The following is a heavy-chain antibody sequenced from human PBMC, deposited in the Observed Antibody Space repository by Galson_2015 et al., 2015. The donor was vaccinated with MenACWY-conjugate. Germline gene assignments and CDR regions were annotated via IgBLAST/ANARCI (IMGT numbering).Heavy chain of an antibody. CDR2: ISAYNGNT. CDR1: GYTFTSYG. D-gene: IGHD1-14*01. Sequence: SCKASGYTFTSYGISWVRQAPGQGLEWMGWISAYNGNTNYAQKLQGRVTMTTDTSTSTAYMELRSLRSDDTAVYYCARDRIDPEPCQFDYWGQGTLVTVSS. V-gene: IGHV1-18*04. CDR3: ARDRIDPEPCQFDY. J-gene: IGHJ4*02.